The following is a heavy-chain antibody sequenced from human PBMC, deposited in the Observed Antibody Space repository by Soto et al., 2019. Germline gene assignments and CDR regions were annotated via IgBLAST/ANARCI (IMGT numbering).Heavy chain of an antibody. V-gene: IGHV1-8*02. CDR2: MNPNSGNT. CDR1: GYTFTSYY. CDR3: ARGITIFGVAPP. Sequence: GASVKVSCKASGYTFTSYYMHWVRQATGQGLEWMGWMNPNSGNTGYTQKFQGRVTMTRNTSISTAYMELSSLRSEDTAVYYCARGITIFGVAPPWGQGTLVTVSS. J-gene: IGHJ5*02. D-gene: IGHD3-3*01.